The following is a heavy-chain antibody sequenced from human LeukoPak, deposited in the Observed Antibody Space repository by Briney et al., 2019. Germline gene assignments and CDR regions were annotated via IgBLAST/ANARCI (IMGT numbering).Heavy chain of an antibody. CDR3: AKDRDYYDSSRYFFYFDY. CDR1: GFTFSCFW. CDR2: IKQDGSEK. V-gene: IGHV3-7*01. D-gene: IGHD3-22*01. Sequence: GGSLRLSCAASGFTFSCFWMRWVPQAPGKGLEWVANIKQDGSEKYYVDSVKGRFTISRDNAKNSLYLQMNSLRAEDTAVYYGAKDRDYYDSSRYFFYFDYWGQGTLVTVSS. J-gene: IGHJ4*02.